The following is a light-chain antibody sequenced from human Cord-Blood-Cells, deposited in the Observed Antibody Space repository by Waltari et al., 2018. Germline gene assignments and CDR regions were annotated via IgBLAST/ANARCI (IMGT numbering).Light chain of an antibody. CDR1: QDISNY. CDR3: QQYDNLLIT. Sequence: DIQKTQSPSSLCASVGDRVTITCQASQDISNYLNWYQQKPGKAPKLLIYDASNLETGVPSRFSGSGSGTDFTFTISSLQPEDIATYYCQQYDNLLITFGQGTRLEIK. V-gene: IGKV1-33*01. CDR2: DAS. J-gene: IGKJ5*01.